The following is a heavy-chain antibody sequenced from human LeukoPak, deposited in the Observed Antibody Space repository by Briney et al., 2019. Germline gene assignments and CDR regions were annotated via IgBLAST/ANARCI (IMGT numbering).Heavy chain of an antibody. CDR3: ARRAGAYSHPYDY. V-gene: IGHV3-30*02. J-gene: IGHJ4*02. Sequence: GGSLRLSCAASGFTFSSYGMHWVRQAPGKGLEWVAFIRYDGSDKYYADSVKGRFTISRDNSKNTLYLQMNSLRAEDTAVYYCARRAGAYSHPYDYWGQGTLVAVSS. CDR2: IRYDGSDK. D-gene: IGHD4/OR15-4a*01. CDR1: GFTFSSYG.